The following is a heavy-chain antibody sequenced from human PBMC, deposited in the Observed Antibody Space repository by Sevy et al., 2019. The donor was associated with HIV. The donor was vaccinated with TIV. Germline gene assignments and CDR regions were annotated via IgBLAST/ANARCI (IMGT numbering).Heavy chain of an antibody. D-gene: IGHD3-16*02. CDR1: GGSFTGYF. J-gene: IGHJ4*02. V-gene: IGHV4-34*01. CDR3: ARGTGAKYIWGSYRYGGFDY. Sequence: SETLSLTCAVYGGSFTGYFWTWIRQPPGKGLEWLGEINHNEDTNYNPALKSRVTISLDMSRSQFSLKLTLVTAADTAVYYCARGTGAKYIWGSYRYGGFDYSGQGNLVTVSS. CDR2: INHNEDT.